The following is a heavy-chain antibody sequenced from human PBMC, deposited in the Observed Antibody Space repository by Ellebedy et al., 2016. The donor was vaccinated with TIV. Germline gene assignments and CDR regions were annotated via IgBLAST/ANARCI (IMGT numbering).Heavy chain of an antibody. CDR2: IYNTGNT. CDR3: GKAKYFYYGMDV. V-gene: IGHV4-39*02. J-gene: IGHJ6*02. CDR1: GGSISSSNYY. Sequence: MPSETLSLTCTVSGGSISSSNYYWGWIRQPTGKGLEWIGIIYNTGNTYYNPSLKSRVTVSVNTAKKHFSLKVTSVTAADTAMYYCGKAKYFYYGMDVWGQGTTVTVSS.